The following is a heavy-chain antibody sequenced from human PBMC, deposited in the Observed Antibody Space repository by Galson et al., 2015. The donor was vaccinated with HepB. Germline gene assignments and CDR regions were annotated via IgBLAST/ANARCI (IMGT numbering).Heavy chain of an antibody. J-gene: IGHJ5*02. CDR3: VRDLGPVAGALADL. V-gene: IGHV3-74*01. D-gene: IGHD6-13*01. Sequence: SLRLSCAASGFIFSDYWMHWVRQAPGKGLIWVSQISPDGSVADSAESGKGRVTISRDNAKNTLYLQMHSLRVEDMAIYYCVRDLGPVAGALADLGGQGTLISVSS. CDR2: ISPDGSVA. CDR1: GFIFSDYW.